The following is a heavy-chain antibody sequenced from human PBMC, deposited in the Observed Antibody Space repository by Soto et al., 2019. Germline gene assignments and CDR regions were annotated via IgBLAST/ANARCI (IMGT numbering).Heavy chain of an antibody. CDR2: IYYSGST. D-gene: IGHD5-18*01. V-gene: IGHV4-30-4*07. CDR3: ARSGYSYGPNPLLY. Sequence: PSETLSLTCAVSGGSISSGDYSWNWIRQPPGKGLEWIGYIYYSGSTYYNPSLKSRVTISVDTSKNQFSLKLSSVTAADTAVYYCARSGYSYGPNPLLYWGQGTLVTVS. J-gene: IGHJ4*02. CDR1: GGSISSGDYS.